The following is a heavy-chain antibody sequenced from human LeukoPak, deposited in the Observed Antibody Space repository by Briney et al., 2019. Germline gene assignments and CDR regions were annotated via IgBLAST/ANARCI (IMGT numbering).Heavy chain of an antibody. CDR3: ANYYYDSTSYPY. CDR1: GFTFSSYW. Sequence: GSLRLSCAASGFTFSSYWMTWVRQAPGKGLEGVANIKRDGSEKHYLDSVKGRFTISRDNAKNSLYLQMNSLRAEDTAVYYCANYYYDSTSYPYWGQGTLVTVSS. CDR2: IKRDGSEK. V-gene: IGHV3-7*01. J-gene: IGHJ4*02. D-gene: IGHD3-22*01.